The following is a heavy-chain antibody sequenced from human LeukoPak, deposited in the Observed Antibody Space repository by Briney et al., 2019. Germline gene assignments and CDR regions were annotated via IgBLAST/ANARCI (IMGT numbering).Heavy chain of an antibody. V-gene: IGHV1-46*01. CDR1: GYTFTSYY. D-gene: IGHD2-21*02. Sequence: GASVRVSCKASGYTFTSYYMHWVRQAPGQGLEWMGIINPSGGSTSYAQKFQGRVTMTRDTSTSTVCMELSSLRSEDTAVYYCARDDPSLVVVTAILDYWGQGTLVTVSS. CDR3: ARDDPSLVVVTAILDY. CDR2: INPSGGST. J-gene: IGHJ4*02.